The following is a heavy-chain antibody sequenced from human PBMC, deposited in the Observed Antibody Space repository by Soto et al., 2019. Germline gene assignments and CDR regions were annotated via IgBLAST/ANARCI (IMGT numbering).Heavy chain of an antibody. Sequence: SVKVSCKASGGTFISYAIIWVRQSPGQGLEWMGGIIPIFGTANYAQKFQCRVTITADKSTSTAYMELSSLRSEDTAMYYCARKGALSYDFWSGYYTRRFGMDVWGQGTTVTVSS. J-gene: IGHJ6*02. D-gene: IGHD3-3*01. CDR2: IIPIFGTA. CDR1: GGTFISYA. CDR3: ARKGALSYDFWSGYYTRRFGMDV. V-gene: IGHV1-69*06.